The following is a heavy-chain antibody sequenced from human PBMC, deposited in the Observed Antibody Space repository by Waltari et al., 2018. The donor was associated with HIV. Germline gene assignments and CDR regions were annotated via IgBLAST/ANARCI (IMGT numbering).Heavy chain of an antibody. J-gene: IGHJ4*02. CDR2: IYHSGST. Sequence: QVQLQESGPGLVKPPETLSLTCTVSGYSISSVYTWGWIRQPPGKGLEWIGSIYHSGSTYYNPSLKSRVTISVDTSKNQFSLKLSSVTAADTAVYYCARRGFGESRYFDYWGQGTLVTVSS. D-gene: IGHD3-10*01. V-gene: IGHV4-38-2*02. CDR1: GYSISSVYT. CDR3: ARRGFGESRYFDY.